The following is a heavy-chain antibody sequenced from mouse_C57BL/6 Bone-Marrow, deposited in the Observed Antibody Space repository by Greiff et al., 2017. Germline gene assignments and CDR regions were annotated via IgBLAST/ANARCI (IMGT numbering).Heavy chain of an antibody. CDR2: ISDGGSYT. CDR1: GFTFSSYA. V-gene: IGHV5-4*03. CDR3: AGGGYFDY. D-gene: IGHD1-1*02. Sequence: EVMLVESGGGLVKPGGSLKLSCAASGFTFSSYAMSWVRQTPEKRLEWVATISDGGSYTYYPDNVKGRFTISRDNAKNNLYLQKSHLKSEDTAMYYCAGGGYFDYWGQGTTLTVSS. J-gene: IGHJ2*01.